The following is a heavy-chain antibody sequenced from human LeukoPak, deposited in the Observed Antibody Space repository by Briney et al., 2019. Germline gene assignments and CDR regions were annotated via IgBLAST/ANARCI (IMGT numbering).Heavy chain of an antibody. CDR2: VKGDGTNI. CDR3: AKLLDWGTTYDY. D-gene: IGHD3-16*01. J-gene: IGHJ4*02. Sequence: GGSLRLSCAASGFNFGDFGMSWIRQAPGRGLQWVATVKGDGTNIHYLDSVNGRFTISRDNARNLLFLQMNRLRAEDTAVYYCAKLLDWGTTYDYWGQGALVTVS. CDR1: GFNFGDFG. V-gene: IGHV3-7*01.